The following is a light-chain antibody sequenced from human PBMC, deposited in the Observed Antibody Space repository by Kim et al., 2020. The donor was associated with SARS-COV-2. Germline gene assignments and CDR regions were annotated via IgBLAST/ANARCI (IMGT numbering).Light chain of an antibody. V-gene: IGLV3-19*01. Sequence: SSELTQDPAVSVALGQTVRITCQGDSLRSYYATWYQQKPGQAPIPVIYGKNNRPSGIPDRFSGSSSGNTASLTITGTQAGDEADYYCNSLDSNDSVVFGG. CDR2: GKN. J-gene: IGLJ2*01. CDR1: SLRSYY. CDR3: NSLDSNDSVV.